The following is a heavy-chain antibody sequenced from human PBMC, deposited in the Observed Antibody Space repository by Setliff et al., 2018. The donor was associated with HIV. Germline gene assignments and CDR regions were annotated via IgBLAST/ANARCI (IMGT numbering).Heavy chain of an antibody. CDR2: IYYSGSA. Sequence: SETLSLTCSVFRHSISNGYYWGWIRQLPEKGLEWIGSIYYSGSAYHNPSLKSRVAMSVDTAKKQFSLKLTSLTGADTAVYYCVRVGGGSWLGIHYYYYMDVWGKGITVTVSS. J-gene: IGHJ6*03. CDR3: VRVGGGSWLGIHYYYYMDV. V-gene: IGHV4-38-2*01. D-gene: IGHD2-15*01. CDR1: RHSISNGYY.